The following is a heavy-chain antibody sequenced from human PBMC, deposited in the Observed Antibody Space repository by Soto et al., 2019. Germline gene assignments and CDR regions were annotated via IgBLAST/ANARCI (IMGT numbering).Heavy chain of an antibody. V-gene: IGHV3-33*01. J-gene: IGHJ6*02. Sequence: QVQLVESGGGVVQPGRSLRLSCAASGFTFSSYGMHWVRQAPGKGLEWVAVIWYDGRNKYYADSVKGRFTISRDNSKNTLYLQMNSLRAEDTAVYYCARENIAAPYYYGMDVWGQGTTVTVSS. CDR2: IWYDGRNK. CDR1: GFTFSSYG. D-gene: IGHD6-13*01. CDR3: ARENIAAPYYYGMDV.